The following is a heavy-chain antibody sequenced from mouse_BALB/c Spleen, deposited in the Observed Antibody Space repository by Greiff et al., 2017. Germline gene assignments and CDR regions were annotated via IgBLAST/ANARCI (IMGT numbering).Heavy chain of an antibody. Sequence: EVQLQESGPGLVKPSQSLSLTCTVTGYSITSDYAWNWIRQFPGNKLEWMGYIIYSGSTSYNPSLKSRISITRDTSKNQFFLQLNSVTTEDTATYYCSRGGGNYYFDYWGQGTTLTVSS. D-gene: IGHD2-1*01. J-gene: IGHJ2*01. CDR3: SRGGGNYYFDY. CDR2: IIYSGST. CDR1: GYSITSDYA. V-gene: IGHV3-2*02.